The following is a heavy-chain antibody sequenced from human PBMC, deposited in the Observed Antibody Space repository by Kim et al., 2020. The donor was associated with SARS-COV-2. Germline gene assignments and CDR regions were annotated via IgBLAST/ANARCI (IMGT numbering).Heavy chain of an antibody. Sequence: ASVKVSCKASGYTFTSYYMHWVRQAPGQGLEWMGIINPSGGSTSYAQKFQGRVTMIRDTSTSTVYMELSSLRSEDTAVYYCARDLSRFVDLWGIVGASPLSNGMDVWGQGTTVTVSS. J-gene: IGHJ6*02. D-gene: IGHD1-26*01. CDR2: INPSGGST. CDR1: GYTFTSYY. V-gene: IGHV1-46*01. CDR3: ARDLSRFVDLWGIVGASPLSNGMDV.